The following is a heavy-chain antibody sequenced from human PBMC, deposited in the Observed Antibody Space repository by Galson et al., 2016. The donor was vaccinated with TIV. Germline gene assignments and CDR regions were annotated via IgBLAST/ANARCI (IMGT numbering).Heavy chain of an antibody. D-gene: IGHD6-19*01. Sequence: SLRLSCAASGFTFSSYAMNWVRQAPGKGLEWVAVISYDGTNKYYADSVKGRFTISRDNSKNTLFLQMNSLRAEDTAVYYCAKVPSSGFSYYYGIDVWGQGTTVTVA. CDR2: ISYDGTNK. CDR3: AKVPSSGFSYYYGIDV. V-gene: IGHV3-30*04. CDR1: GFTFSSYA. J-gene: IGHJ6*02.